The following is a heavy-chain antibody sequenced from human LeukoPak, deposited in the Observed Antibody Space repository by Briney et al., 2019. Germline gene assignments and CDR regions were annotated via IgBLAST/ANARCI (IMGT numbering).Heavy chain of an antibody. Sequence: PSETLSLTCTVSGGSISSYYWSWIRQPPGKGLEWIGYIYYSGSTNYNPSLKSRVTILVDTSKNQFSLKLSSVTAADTAVYYCARDGWYSSSWSKNDDAFDIWGQGTMVTVSS. J-gene: IGHJ3*02. CDR1: GGSISSYY. V-gene: IGHV4-59*01. CDR3: ARDGWYSSSWSKNDDAFDI. CDR2: IYYSGST. D-gene: IGHD6-13*01.